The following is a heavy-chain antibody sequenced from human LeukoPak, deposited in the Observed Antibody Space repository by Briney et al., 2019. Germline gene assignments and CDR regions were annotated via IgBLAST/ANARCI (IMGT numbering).Heavy chain of an antibody. CDR2: IYSGGST. D-gene: IGHD3-16*01. Sequence: TGGSLGLSCAASGFTVSSNYMSWVRQAPGKGLEWVSVIYSGGSTYYADSVKGRFTISRDNSKNTLYLQMNSLRAEDTAVYYCTTLVYYYYYMDVWGKGTTVTISS. CDR1: GFTVSSNY. J-gene: IGHJ6*03. V-gene: IGHV3-53*01. CDR3: TTLVYYYYYMDV.